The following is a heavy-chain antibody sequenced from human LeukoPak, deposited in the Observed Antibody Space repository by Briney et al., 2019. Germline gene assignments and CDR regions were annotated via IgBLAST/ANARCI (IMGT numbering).Heavy chain of an antibody. Sequence: GGSLRLSCAASGFTFSSYAMSWVRQAPGKGLEWVSDISGSGGSTYYADSVKGRFTIPRDNSKNTLYLQMNSLRAEDTAVYYCAKGVAGSGYFDYWGQGTLVTVSS. V-gene: IGHV3-23*01. CDR1: GFTFSSYA. CDR3: AKGVAGSGYFDY. J-gene: IGHJ4*02. CDR2: ISGSGGST. D-gene: IGHD2-15*01.